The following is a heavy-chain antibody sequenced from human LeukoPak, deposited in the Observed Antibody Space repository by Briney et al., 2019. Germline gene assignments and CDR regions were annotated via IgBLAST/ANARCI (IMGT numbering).Heavy chain of an antibody. CDR2: INHSGST. CDR1: GGSFSGYY. V-gene: IGHV4-34*01. CDR3: ARKDYSNRSYYFDY. Sequence: PSETLSLTCAVYGGSFSGYYWSWIRQPPGKGLEWIGEINHSGSTNYNPSLKSRVTISVDTSKNQFSLKLSPVTAADTAVYYCARKDYSNRSYYFDYWGQGTLVTVSS. D-gene: IGHD4-4*01. J-gene: IGHJ4*02.